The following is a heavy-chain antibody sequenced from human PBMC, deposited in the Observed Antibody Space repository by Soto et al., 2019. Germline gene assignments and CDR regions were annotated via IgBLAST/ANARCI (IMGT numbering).Heavy chain of an antibody. J-gene: IGHJ5*02. V-gene: IGHV4-34*01. Sequence: PSETLSLTCAVYGGSFSGYYWSWIRQPPGKGLEWIGEINHSGSTNYIPSLKSRVTISVDTSKNQFSLKLSSVTAADTAVYYCARELRYCSSTSCYRGLNWFDPWGQGTLVTVSS. CDR2: INHSGST. CDR1: GGSFSGYY. D-gene: IGHD2-2*01. CDR3: ARELRYCSSTSCYRGLNWFDP.